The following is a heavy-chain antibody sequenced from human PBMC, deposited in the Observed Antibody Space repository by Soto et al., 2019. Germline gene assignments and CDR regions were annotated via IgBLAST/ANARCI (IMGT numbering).Heavy chain of an antibody. CDR1: GYTFTSYG. V-gene: IGHV1-18*01. CDR2: ISAYNGNT. CDR3: ARSGMSSGHRSRFDY. D-gene: IGHD6-19*01. Sequence: EASVKVSCKASGYTFTSYGISWVRQAPGQGLEWMGWISAYNGNTNYAQKLQGRVTMTTDTSTSTAYMELRGLRSDDTAVYYCARSGMSSGHRSRFDYWGQGTLVTVSS. J-gene: IGHJ4*02.